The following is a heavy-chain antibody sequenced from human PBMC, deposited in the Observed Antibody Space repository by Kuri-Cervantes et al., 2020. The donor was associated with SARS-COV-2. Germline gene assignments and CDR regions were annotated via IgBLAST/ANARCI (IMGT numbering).Heavy chain of an antibody. CDR3: ARGDIHLGYCSSTSCAYYFDY. J-gene: IGHJ4*02. D-gene: IGHD2-2*01. V-gene: IGHV3-30*02. CDR2: IRYDGSNK. Sequence: GESLKISCAASGFTFSSYGMHWVRQAPGKGLEWVAFIRYDGSNKYYADSVKGRFTISRDNSKNTLYLQMNSLRAEDTAVYYCARGDIHLGYCSSTSCAYYFDYWGQGTLVTVSS. CDR1: GFTFSSYG.